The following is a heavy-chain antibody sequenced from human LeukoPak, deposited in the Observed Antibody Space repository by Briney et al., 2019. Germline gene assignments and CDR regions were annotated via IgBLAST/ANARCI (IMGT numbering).Heavy chain of an antibody. V-gene: IGHV3-23*01. CDR1: GFTFSSYA. CDR3: AKYPTGYFDY. J-gene: IGHJ4*02. CDR2: ISGSGGST. Sequence: PGGSLRLSCAASGFTFSSYAMSWVRQAPRQGLEWVSTISGSGGSTYYADSVKGRFTISRDNSKNTLYLQMNSLRAEDTAVYYCAKYPTGYFDYRGQGTLVTVSS.